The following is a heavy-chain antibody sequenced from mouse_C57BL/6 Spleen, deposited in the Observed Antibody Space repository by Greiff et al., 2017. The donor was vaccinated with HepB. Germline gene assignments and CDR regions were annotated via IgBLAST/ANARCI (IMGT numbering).Heavy chain of an antibody. Sequence: VQLQQSGAELARPGASVKLSCKASGYTFTSYGISWVKQRTGQGLEWIGEIYPRSGNTYYNEKFKGKATLTADKSSSAAYMELRSLTSEDSAVYFCARKEDYGNGFAYWGQGTLVTVSA. J-gene: IGHJ3*01. CDR2: IYPRSGNT. V-gene: IGHV1-81*01. CDR1: GYTFTSYG. D-gene: IGHD2-1*01. CDR3: ARKEDYGNGFAY.